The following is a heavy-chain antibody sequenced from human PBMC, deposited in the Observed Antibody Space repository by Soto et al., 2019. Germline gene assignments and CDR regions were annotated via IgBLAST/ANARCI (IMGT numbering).Heavy chain of an antibody. CDR2: ISAYNGNT. V-gene: IGHV1-18*01. CDR3: ARLYYYDTSGYYYGEDN. D-gene: IGHD3-22*01. Sequence: QGLEWMGWISAYNGNTNYAQKFQGRVTMTTDTSTSTAYMKLRSLRSDDTAVYYCARLYYYDTSGYYYGEDNWGQGPLVTVSS. J-gene: IGHJ4*02.